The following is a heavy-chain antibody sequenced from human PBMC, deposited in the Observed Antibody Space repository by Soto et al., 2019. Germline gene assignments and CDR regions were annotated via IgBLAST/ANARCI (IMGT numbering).Heavy chain of an antibody. CDR3: GRGRSGQIVVFY. CDR2: IGPESGAT. J-gene: IGHJ4*02. Sequence: SVKVSCKASGSTFTGHYLHWVRQAPEQGPEWMGEIGPESGATRYAQKFQGRVTMTMDTSITTVYMQLNNLRPDDTAVYYCGRGRSGQIVVFYWGQGTPVTVSS. CDR1: GSTFTGHY. V-gene: IGHV1-2*02. D-gene: IGHD1-26*01.